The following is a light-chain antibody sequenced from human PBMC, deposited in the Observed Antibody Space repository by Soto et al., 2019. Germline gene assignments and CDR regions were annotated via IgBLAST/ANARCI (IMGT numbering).Light chain of an antibody. V-gene: IGKV1-5*03. Sequence: DIQMTQSPSTLSASVGDRVTITCRASQSISSWLAWYQEKPGKAPKLLIYKASSLESGAPSRFSGSGSGTEFALTISSLQPDDFATYYCQQYNSYRTFGQWTKVEIK. CDR2: KAS. CDR1: QSISSW. J-gene: IGKJ1*01. CDR3: QQYNSYRT.